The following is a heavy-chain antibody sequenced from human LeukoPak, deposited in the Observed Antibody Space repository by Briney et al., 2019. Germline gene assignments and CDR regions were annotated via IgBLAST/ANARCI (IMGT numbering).Heavy chain of an antibody. CDR2: IRYDGSNK. D-gene: IGHD6-19*01. CDR3: AKDPGYSSYY. Sequence: TGGSLRLSCAASGFTFSSYGMHWVRQAPGKGLEWVAFIRYDGSNKYYADSVKGRFTISRDNSKNTLYLQMNSLRAEDTAVYYCAKDPGYSSYYWGQGTLVTVSS. J-gene: IGHJ4*02. V-gene: IGHV3-30*02. CDR1: GFTFSSYG.